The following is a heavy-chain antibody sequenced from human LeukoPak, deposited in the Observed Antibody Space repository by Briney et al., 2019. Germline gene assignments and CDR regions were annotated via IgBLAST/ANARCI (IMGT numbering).Heavy chain of an antibody. D-gene: IGHD3-3*01. Sequence: GGSLRLSCAASGFPFSSYSMDWVRQAPGKGLEWVSYVSSRSSTIYYADSVKGRFTISRDNAKNSLYLQMSSLRAEDTAVYYCARDAYYDEGIGWFDPWGQGTLITVSS. J-gene: IGHJ5*02. CDR2: VSSRSSTI. V-gene: IGHV3-48*04. CDR1: GFPFSSYS. CDR3: ARDAYYDEGIGWFDP.